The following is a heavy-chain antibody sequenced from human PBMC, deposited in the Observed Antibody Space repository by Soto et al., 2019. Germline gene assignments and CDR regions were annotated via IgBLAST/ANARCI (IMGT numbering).Heavy chain of an antibody. Sequence: VASVKVSCKASGYTFTSYGISWVRQAPGQGLEWMGWISAYNGNTNYAQKLQGRVTMTTDTSTSTAYMELRSLRSDDTAVYYCARGVSGSYSYYYGMDVWGQGTTVTVSS. J-gene: IGHJ6*02. CDR2: ISAYNGNT. D-gene: IGHD3-10*01. CDR1: GYTFTSYG. CDR3: ARGVSGSYSYYYGMDV. V-gene: IGHV1-18*04.